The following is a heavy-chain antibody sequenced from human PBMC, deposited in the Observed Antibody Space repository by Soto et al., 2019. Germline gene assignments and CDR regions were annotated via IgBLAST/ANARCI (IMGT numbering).Heavy chain of an antibody. J-gene: IGHJ6*02. Sequence: PGGCQTLSWIPSEDTCCGCFMASGRCPPGKGLELVSGIYSGGSAYCEDSVRGRFTISRDNPKNTLYLQMKSLRAEDTAVYYCARDPHATRHGMDVWGQGTALTVSS. CDR2: IYSGGSA. CDR1: EDTCCGCF. CDR3: ARDPHATRHGMDV. V-gene: IGHV3-53*01.